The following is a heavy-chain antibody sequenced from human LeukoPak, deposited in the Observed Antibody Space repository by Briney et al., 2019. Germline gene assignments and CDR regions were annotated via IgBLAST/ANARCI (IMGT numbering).Heavy chain of an antibody. V-gene: IGHV3-48*02. CDR1: GFTFTSYS. J-gene: IGHJ4*02. D-gene: IGHD2-15*01. CDR2: ISSSSSTI. Sequence: GGSLRLSCAASGFTFTSYSMNWVRQAPGKGLEWVSYISSSSSTIYYADSVKGRFTISRDNAKNSLYLQMTSLRDEDTAVYYCARPRYCSGGNCYLSDWGRGTLVTVSS. CDR3: ARPRYCSGGNCYLSD.